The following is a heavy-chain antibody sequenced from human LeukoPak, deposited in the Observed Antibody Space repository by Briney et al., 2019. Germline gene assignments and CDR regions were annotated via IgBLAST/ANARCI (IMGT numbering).Heavy chain of an antibody. CDR3: ARDSSSSWPNWFDP. Sequence: GASVKVSYKASGGTFSSYAISWVRQAPGQGLEWMGRIIPILGIANYAQKFQGRVTITADKSTSTAYMELSSLRSEDTAVYYCARDSSSSWPNWFDPWGQGTLVTVSS. D-gene: IGHD6-13*01. V-gene: IGHV1-69*04. J-gene: IGHJ5*02. CDR1: GGTFSSYA. CDR2: IIPILGIA.